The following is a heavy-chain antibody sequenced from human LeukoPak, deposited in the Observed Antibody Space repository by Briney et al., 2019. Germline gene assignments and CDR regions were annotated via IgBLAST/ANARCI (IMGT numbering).Heavy chain of an antibody. Sequence: ASVKVSCKASGYTFTSYDINWVRQATGQGLEWMGWMNPNSGNTGYAQKFQGRVTITRDTSASTAYMELSSLRSEDTAVYYCARAPLMVRGVNYYFDYWGQGTLVTVSS. V-gene: IGHV1-8*01. CDR3: ARAPLMVRGVNYYFDY. J-gene: IGHJ4*02. CDR2: MNPNSGNT. D-gene: IGHD3-10*01. CDR1: GYTFTSYD.